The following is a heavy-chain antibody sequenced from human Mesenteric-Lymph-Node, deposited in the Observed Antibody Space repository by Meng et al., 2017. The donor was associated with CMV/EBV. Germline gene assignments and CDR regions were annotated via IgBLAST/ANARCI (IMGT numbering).Heavy chain of an antibody. V-gene: IGHV3-53*01. D-gene: IGHD7-27*01. Sequence: GESLKISCADSGFTVSRNYMSWIRQAPGKGLEWVSGIYSGGITDYADSVKGRFTISRDNSKNTLYLQMNSLRAEDTAVYYCARGRQQQLGWFDPWGQGTLVTVSS. CDR2: IYSGGIT. CDR3: ARGRQQQLGWFDP. J-gene: IGHJ5*02. CDR1: GFTVSRNY.